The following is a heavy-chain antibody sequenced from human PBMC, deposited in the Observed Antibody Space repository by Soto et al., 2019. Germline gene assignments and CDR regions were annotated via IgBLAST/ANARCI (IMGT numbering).Heavy chain of an antibody. J-gene: IGHJ5*02. D-gene: IGHD6-13*01. V-gene: IGHV4-34*01. CDR1: GGSFSGYY. CDR2: INHSGST. CDR3: ARDSQRRHSRSLAAWFDP. Sequence: QVQLQQWGAGLLKPSETLSLTCAVYGGSFSGYYWSWIRQPPGKGLEWIGEINHSGSTNYNPSLKSRGTIAGDTSKKPFSPKLSSVTPADTAVYYRARDSQRRHSRSLAAWFDPWGQGTLVTVSS.